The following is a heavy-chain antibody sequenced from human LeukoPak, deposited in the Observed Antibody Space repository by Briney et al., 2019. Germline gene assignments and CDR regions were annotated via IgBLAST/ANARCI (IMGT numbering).Heavy chain of an antibody. CDR2: ISAYNGNT. V-gene: IGHV1-18*01. J-gene: IGHJ5*02. CDR1: GYTFTSYG. D-gene: IGHD6-19*01. Sequence: ASVKVSCKASGYTFTSYGISWVRQAPGQGLEWMGWISAYNGNTNYAQKLQGRVTMTTDTSTSTAYMELRSLRSDDTAVYYCARDPVGYSSCWFVRWGQGTLVTVSS. CDR3: ARDPVGYSSCWFVR.